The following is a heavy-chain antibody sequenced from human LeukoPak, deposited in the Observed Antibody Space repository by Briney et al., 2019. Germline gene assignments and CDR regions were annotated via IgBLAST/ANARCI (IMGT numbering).Heavy chain of an antibody. CDR1: GGSISSYY. CDR2: IYYSGNS. V-gene: IGHV4-59*01. D-gene: IGHD2-15*01. Sequence: SETLSLTCTVSGGSISSYYWSWIRQPPGKGLEWIGYIYYSGNSNYNPSLKSRVTISADTSKNEFSLKLSSVTAADTAIYYCATRSTGVAATFDSWGQGALVTVSS. J-gene: IGHJ4*02. CDR3: ATRSTGVAATFDS.